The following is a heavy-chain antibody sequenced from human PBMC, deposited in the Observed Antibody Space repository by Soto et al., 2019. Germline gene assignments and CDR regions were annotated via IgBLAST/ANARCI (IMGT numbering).Heavy chain of an antibody. J-gene: IGHJ3*02. V-gene: IGHV4-59*01. D-gene: IGHD2-15*01. Sequence: SETLSLTCTVSGGSISSYYWSWIRQPPGKGLEWIGYIYYSGSTNYNPSLKSRVTISVDTSKNQFSLKLSSVTAADTAVYYCARVGYCSGGSCYELDAFDIWGQGTMVTVSS. CDR3: ARVGYCSGGSCYELDAFDI. CDR2: IYYSGST. CDR1: GGSISSYY.